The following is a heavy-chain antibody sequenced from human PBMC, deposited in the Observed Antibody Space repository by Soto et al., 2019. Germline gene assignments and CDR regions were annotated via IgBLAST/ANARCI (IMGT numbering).Heavy chain of an antibody. CDR1: GGSIGSYY. D-gene: IGHD1-26*01. CDR2: IYYSGST. Sequence: SETLSLTCTVSGGSIGSYYWSWIRQPPGKGLEWIGYIYYSGSTNYNPSLKSRVTISVDTSKNQFSLKLSSVTAADTAVYYCARDSGSSYDYWGQGTLVTVSS. CDR3: ARDSGSSYDY. V-gene: IGHV4-59*01. J-gene: IGHJ4*02.